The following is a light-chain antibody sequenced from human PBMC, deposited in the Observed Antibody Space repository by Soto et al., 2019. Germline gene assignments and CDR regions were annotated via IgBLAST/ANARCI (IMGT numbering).Light chain of an antibody. CDR2: EGS. J-gene: IGLJ1*01. V-gene: IGLV2-23*01. CDR3: CSYGRRVTPDV. CDR1: SGDVGTYNL. Sequence: QSALTQPASVSGAPGQSVTISCTGTSGDVGTYNLVSWYQQQPGKAPKLMIYEGSERPSGISNRFSGSKSGNTASLTISGLQADDEADYYCCSYGRRVTPDVFGTGTKLTVL.